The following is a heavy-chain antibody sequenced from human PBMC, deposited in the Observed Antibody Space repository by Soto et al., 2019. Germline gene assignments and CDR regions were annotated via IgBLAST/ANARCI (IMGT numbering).Heavy chain of an antibody. CDR2: IYYSGST. CDR1: GGSISSYY. J-gene: IGHJ6*02. Sequence: PSETLSLTCTVSGGSISSYYWSWIRQPPGKGLEWIGYIYYSGSTNYNPSLKSRVTISVDTSKNQFSLKLSSVTAADTAVYYCARDPVVPGYYYYYGMDVWGQGTTVTVSS. CDR3: ARDPVVPGYYYYYGMDV. D-gene: IGHD6-6*01. V-gene: IGHV4-59*01.